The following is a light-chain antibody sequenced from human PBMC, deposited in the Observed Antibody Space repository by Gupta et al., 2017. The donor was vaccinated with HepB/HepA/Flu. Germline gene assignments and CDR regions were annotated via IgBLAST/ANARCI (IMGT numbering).Light chain of an antibody. CDR1: QSVSSY. V-gene: IGKV3D-11*02. CDR2: EAS. CDR3: KQGRKWPWT. Sequence: EIVFTQSPATLSLSPGERATLSCRAIQSVSSYLAWYQQKPGQAPRLLIYEASNRATGIPARFSGSGPGTDFTLKISRIETEDFGVYYCKQGRKWPWTFGQGTKVDIK. J-gene: IGKJ1*01.